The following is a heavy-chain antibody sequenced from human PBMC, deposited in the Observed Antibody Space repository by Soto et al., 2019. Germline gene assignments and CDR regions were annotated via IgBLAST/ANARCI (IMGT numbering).Heavy chain of an antibody. D-gene: IGHD3-3*01. CDR2: ISAYNGNT. CDR3: ARDGAYYDFYYGMDV. J-gene: IGHJ6*02. CDR1: GYTFTSYG. V-gene: IGHV1-18*01. Sequence: ASVKVSCKASGYTFTSYGISWVRQAPGQGLEWMGWISAYNGNTNYAQKLQGRVTMTTDTSTSTAYMELRSLRSDDTAVYYGARDGAYYDFYYGMDVWGQGTTVTVSS.